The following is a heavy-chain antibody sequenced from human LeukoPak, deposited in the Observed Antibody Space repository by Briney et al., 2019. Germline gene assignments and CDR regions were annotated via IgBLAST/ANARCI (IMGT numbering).Heavy chain of an antibody. J-gene: IGHJ4*02. CDR3: AREGVSFGTYDFWSGYYQEFDY. Sequence: GGSLRLSCAASGFTFSSYSMNWVRQAPGEGLEWVSSISSSSSYIYYADSVKGRFTISRDNAKNSLYLQMNSLRAEDTAVYYCAREGVSFGTYDFWSGYYQEFDYWGQGTLVTVSS. D-gene: IGHD3-3*01. CDR1: GFTFSSYS. CDR2: ISSSSSYI. V-gene: IGHV3-21*01.